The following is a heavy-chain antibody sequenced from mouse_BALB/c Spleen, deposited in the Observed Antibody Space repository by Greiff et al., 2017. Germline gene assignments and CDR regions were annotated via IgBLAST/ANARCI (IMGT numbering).Heavy chain of an antibody. J-gene: IGHJ4*01. V-gene: IGHV14-3*02. D-gene: IGHD1-1*02. Sequence: EVKLMESGAELVKPGASVKLSCTASGFNIKDTYMHWVKQRPEQGLEWIGRIDPANGNTKYDPKFQGKATITADTSSNTAYLQLSSLTSEDTAVYYCAREGNMGAMDYWGQGTSVTVSS. CDR3: AREGNMGAMDY. CDR1: GFNIKDTY. CDR2: IDPANGNT.